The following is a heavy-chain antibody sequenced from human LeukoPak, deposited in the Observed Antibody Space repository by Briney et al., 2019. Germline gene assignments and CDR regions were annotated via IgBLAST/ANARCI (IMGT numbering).Heavy chain of an antibody. CDR3: ARGEGYLGYDLYWFDP. J-gene: IGHJ5*02. CDR2: ISAYNGNT. V-gene: IGHV1-18*01. Sequence: VASVKVSCKASGHTFTSYGISWVRQAPGQGLEWMGWISAYNGNTNYAQKLQGRVTMTTDTSTSTAYMGLRSLRSDDTAVYYCARGEGYLGYDLYWFDPWGQGTLVTVSS. CDR1: GHTFTSYG. D-gene: IGHD5-12*01.